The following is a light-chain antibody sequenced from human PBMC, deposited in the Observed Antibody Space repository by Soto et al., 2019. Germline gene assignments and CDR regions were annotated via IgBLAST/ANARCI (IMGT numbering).Light chain of an antibody. CDR3: SSYTSSSPHVV. CDR2: DVS. Sequence: QSVLTQPASVSGSPGQSITISSTGTSSDVGGYNYVSWYQQHPGKAPKLMIYDVSNRPSGVSNRFSGSKSGNTASLTISGLQAEDEADYYCSSYTSSSPHVVFGGGTKVTVL. CDR1: SSDVGGYNY. V-gene: IGLV2-14*01. J-gene: IGLJ2*01.